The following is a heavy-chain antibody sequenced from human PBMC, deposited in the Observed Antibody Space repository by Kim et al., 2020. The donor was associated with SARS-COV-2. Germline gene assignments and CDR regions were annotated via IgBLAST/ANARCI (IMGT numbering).Heavy chain of an antibody. J-gene: IGHJ4*02. Sequence: NYATKFQGRVTITADKSTSTAYMELSSLRSEDTAVYYCARDMAAAGTFDYWGQGTLVTVSS. D-gene: IGHD6-13*01. V-gene: IGHV1-69*04. CDR3: ARDMAAAGTFDY.